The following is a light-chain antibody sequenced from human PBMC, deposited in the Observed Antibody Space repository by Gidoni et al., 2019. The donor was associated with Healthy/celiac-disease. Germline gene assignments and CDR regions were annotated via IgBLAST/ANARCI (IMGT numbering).Light chain of an antibody. CDR1: SSDVGGYNY. V-gene: IGLV2-14*01. CDR2: EFS. J-gene: IGLJ1*01. Sequence: QSALTQPASVSGSPGQSITISCTGTSSDVGGYNYVSWYQQHPGKAPKLMIYEFSNRPSGVSNRFSGSNSGNTASLTISGLQAEDEADYYCSSYTSSSTPYVFGTGTKVTVL. CDR3: SSYTSSSTPYV.